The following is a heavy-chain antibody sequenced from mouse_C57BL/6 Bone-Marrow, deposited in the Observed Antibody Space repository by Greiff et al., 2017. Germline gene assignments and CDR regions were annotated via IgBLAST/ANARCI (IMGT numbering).Heavy chain of an antibody. Sequence: QVQLQQPGAELVKPGASVKLSCKASGYTFTSYWMHWVKQRPGQGLEWIGMIHPNSGSTNYNEKFKSKATLTVDKSSSTAYMQLSSLTSEDSAVYYCARWSGNYGSSQFRFDYWGQGTTLTVSS. V-gene: IGHV1-64*01. CDR2: IHPNSGST. D-gene: IGHD1-1*01. J-gene: IGHJ2*01. CDR3: ARWSGNYGSSQFRFDY. CDR1: GYTFTSYW.